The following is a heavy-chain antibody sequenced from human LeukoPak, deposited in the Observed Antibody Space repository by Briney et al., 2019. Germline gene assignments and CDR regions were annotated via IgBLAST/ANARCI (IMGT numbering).Heavy chain of an antibody. Sequence: ASVKVSCKASGYTFTSYYMHWVRQAPGQGLEWMGIINPSGGSTSYAQKFQGRATMTRDTSTSTVYMELSSLRSEDTAVYYCARVRAAAHLFDYWGQGTLVTVSS. D-gene: IGHD6-13*01. V-gene: IGHV1-46*01. CDR2: INPSGGST. CDR1: GYTFTSYY. CDR3: ARVRAAAHLFDY. J-gene: IGHJ4*02.